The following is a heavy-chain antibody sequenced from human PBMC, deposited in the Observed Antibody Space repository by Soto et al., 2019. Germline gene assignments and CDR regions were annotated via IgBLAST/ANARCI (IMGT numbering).Heavy chain of an antibody. CDR3: ARGPLTTYFDY. J-gene: IGHJ4*02. Sequence: QVQLQESGPGLVKPSETLSLTCTVSGGSISSYYWTWILQPPGKGLEWIGYIYYNRSTNYNPSLKSRVTISVDTSKNQFSLRLSSMTAADTAVYYCARGPLTTYFDYWGQGTLVTVSS. CDR2: IYYNRST. CDR1: GGSISSYY. V-gene: IGHV4-59*01.